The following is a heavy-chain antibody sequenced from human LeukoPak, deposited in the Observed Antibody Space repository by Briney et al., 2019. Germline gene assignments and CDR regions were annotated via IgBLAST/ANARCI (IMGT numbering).Heavy chain of an antibody. D-gene: IGHD6-19*01. CDR3: ARGGTGYSSGWLRAFDI. CDR1: GYTFTSYY. J-gene: IGHJ3*02. V-gene: IGHV1-2*02. Sequence: ASAKVSCKASGYTFTSYYIHWARQAPGQGLEWMGWINPHSGGTNYAQKFQGRVTMTRDTSISTVYMELSSLRSDDTAVYYCARGGTGYSSGWLRAFDIWGQGTMVTVSS. CDR2: INPHSGGT.